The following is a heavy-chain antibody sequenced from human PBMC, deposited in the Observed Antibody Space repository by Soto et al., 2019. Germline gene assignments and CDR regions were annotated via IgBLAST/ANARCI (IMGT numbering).Heavy chain of an antibody. CDR1: GYTLTELS. Sequence: ASVKVSCKVSGYTLTELSMHWVRQAPGKGLEWLGGFDPEDGETIYAQKFQGRVTMTEDTSTDTAYMELSSLRSEDTAVYYCATGGVVISSYPFDYWGQGTLVTVSS. CDR3: ATGGVVISSYPFDY. J-gene: IGHJ4*02. D-gene: IGHD3-3*01. V-gene: IGHV1-24*01. CDR2: FDPEDGET.